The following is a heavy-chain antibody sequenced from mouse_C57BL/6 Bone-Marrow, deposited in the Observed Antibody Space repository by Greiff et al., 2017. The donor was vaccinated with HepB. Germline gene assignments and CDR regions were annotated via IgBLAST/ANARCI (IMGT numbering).Heavy chain of an antibody. J-gene: IGHJ3*01. V-gene: IGHV1-82*01. CDR1: GYAFSSSW. Sequence: QVQLQQSGPELVKPGASVKISCKASGYAFSSSWMNWVKQRPGKGLEWIGRIYPGDGDTNYNGKFKGKATLTADKSSSTAYMQLSSLTSEDSAVYFCARDYYGSSPFAYWGQVVLVSVSA. CDR2: IYPGDGDT. CDR3: ARDYYGSSPFAY. D-gene: IGHD1-1*01.